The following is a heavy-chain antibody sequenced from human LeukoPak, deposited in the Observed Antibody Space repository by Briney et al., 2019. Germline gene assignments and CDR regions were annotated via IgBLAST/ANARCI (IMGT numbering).Heavy chain of an antibody. CDR3: AKKPAAGYCGGGSCSTYYYYNGMDV. Sequence: PGGSLRLSCAGSGFTFGNYAMSWVRQAPGKGLEWVSTISGSGSNTYYADSVKGRFTISRDNSKNTLYLQMNSLRAEDTAEYYCAKKPAAGYCGGGSCSTYYYYNGMDVWGQGTTVTVSS. CDR2: ISGSGSNT. D-gene: IGHD2-15*01. V-gene: IGHV3-23*01. CDR1: GFTFGNYA. J-gene: IGHJ6*02.